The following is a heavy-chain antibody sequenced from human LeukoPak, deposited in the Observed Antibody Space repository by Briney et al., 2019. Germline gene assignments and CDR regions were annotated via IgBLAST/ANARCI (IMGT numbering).Heavy chain of an antibody. D-gene: IGHD5-18*01. J-gene: IGHJ6*03. CDR3: ARDSGADTAMAYYYMDV. CDR1: GGTFSSYS. CDR2: IIPIFGTA. V-gene: IGHV1-69*05. Sequence: SVMVSCKASGGTFSSYSISWVRRATGQGLEWMGGIIPIFGTANDAQKFQGRVTTTTDESTRTAYLELSSLRSEDTAVYYCARDSGADTAMAYYYMDVWGKGTTVTVSS.